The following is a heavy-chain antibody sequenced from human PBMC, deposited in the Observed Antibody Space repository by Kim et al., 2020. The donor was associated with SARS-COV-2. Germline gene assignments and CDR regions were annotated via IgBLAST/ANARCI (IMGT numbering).Heavy chain of an antibody. D-gene: IGHD3-22*01. V-gene: IGHV4-39*01. Sequence: KSRVTISVDTSKTQFSLKLSSVTAADTAVYYCARLGTYYYDSSGYYYFDYWGQGTLVTVSS. J-gene: IGHJ4*02. CDR3: ARLGTYYYDSSGYYYFDY.